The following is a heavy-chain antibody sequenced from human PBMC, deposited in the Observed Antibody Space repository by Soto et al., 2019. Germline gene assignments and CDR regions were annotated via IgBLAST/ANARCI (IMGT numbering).Heavy chain of an antibody. CDR2: IYWDDDK. Sequence: QITLKESGPTLVKPTQTLTLTWTFSGVSLSTSGVGVGWIRQPPGKALECLALIYWDDDKRYSPSLKNRPTITKDTSKNQVVLTVTNMDLVDTATYYCAHRSSYYDSSGLGFDSWGQGILVTVSS. D-gene: IGHD3-22*01. J-gene: IGHJ4*02. V-gene: IGHV2-5*02. CDR1: GVSLSTSGVG. CDR3: AHRSSYYDSSGLGFDS.